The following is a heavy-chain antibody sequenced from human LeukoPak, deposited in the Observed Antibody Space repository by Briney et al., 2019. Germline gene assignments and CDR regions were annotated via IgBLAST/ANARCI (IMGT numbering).Heavy chain of an antibody. Sequence: SQTLSLTCTVSGGSISIGSYYWSWIRQPAGKAPEWIGRIYASGSTNCNPSLKSRVTISVDTSKNQFSLKLSSVTAADTAIYYCARDYFDSSGYHLDYWGQGALVTVSS. V-gene: IGHV4-61*02. CDR1: GGSISIGSYY. J-gene: IGHJ4*02. D-gene: IGHD3-22*01. CDR2: IYASGST. CDR3: ARDYFDSSGYHLDY.